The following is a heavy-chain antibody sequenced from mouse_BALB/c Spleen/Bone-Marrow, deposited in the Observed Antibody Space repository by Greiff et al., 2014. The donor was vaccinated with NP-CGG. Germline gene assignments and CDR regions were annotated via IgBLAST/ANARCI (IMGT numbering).Heavy chain of an antibody. CDR2: INPSSGYT. Sequence: QVQLQQSGAELARPGASVKMSCKASGYAFTSYTMHWVKQRPGQGLEWIGDINPSSGYTNYNQKFKDKATLTADKSSSTAYVQLSSLTSEDSAVYYCAIANWDMGCTFAYWGQGTLVTVSA. V-gene: IGHV1-4*01. CDR1: GYAFTSYT. J-gene: IGHJ3*01. D-gene: IGHD4-1*01. CDR3: AIANWDMGCTFAY.